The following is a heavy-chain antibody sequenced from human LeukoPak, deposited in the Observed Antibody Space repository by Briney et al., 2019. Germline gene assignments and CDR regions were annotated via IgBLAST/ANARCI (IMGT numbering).Heavy chain of an antibody. V-gene: IGHV3-66*01. Sequence: PGGSLRLSCAASESSVSSNYMTWVRQAPGKGLECVSIIYSGGTTYYADSVRGRFTISRDNSKNTLYLQMDRLRVEDTAVYYCARKSDSLMLRGGDCWGQGTLVTVSS. CDR2: IYSGGTT. CDR3: ARKSDSLMLRGGDC. D-gene: IGHD3-10*01. J-gene: IGHJ4*02. CDR1: ESSVSSNY.